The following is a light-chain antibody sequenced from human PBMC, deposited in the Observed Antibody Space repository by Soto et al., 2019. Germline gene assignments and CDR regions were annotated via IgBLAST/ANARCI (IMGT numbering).Light chain of an antibody. CDR2: DAA. V-gene: IGKV1-39*01. Sequence: DIQMPQSPYSLSAAVGDRVTIACRARQNINTYLNWYQQKPGKAPKLLIFDAASLHSGLPSRFRGRWSSTDFTLTISRLQPEVFANYYGQQSSRAQFTVVPGTKVYIK. J-gene: IGKJ3*01. CDR1: QNINTY. CDR3: QQSSRAQFT.